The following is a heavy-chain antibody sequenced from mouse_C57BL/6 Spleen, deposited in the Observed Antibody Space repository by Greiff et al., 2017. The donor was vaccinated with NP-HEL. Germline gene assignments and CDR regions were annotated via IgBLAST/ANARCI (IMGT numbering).Heavy chain of an antibody. CDR1: GYTFISYW. V-gene: IGHV1-55*01. CDR3: ARSPYYSNHYAMDY. J-gene: IGHJ4*01. Sequence: VQLQQSGAELVKPGASVKMSCKASGYTFISYWITWVKQRPGQGLEWIGDIYPGSGSTNYNEKFKSKATLTVDTSSSTAYMQLSSLTSEDSAVYYCARSPYYSNHYAMDYWGQGTSVTVSS. CDR2: IYPGSGST. D-gene: IGHD2-5*01.